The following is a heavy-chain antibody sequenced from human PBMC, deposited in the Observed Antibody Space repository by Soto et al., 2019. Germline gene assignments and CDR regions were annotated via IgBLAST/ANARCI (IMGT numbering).Heavy chain of an antibody. CDR1: GGTFGRNT. CDR2: IVPIFGTF. J-gene: IGHJ4*02. V-gene: IGHV1-69*01. D-gene: IGHD7-27*01. Sequence: QVHLVQSAAEVKKPGSSVRVSCTVSGGTFGRNTIVWVRQAPEQGLECMGHIVPIFGTFKYAQKFQGRVTFTAYESTPTAYMDLSSLTSEDTAVYFCARDLNWALDYWGQGTLVTVSS. CDR3: ARDLNWALDY.